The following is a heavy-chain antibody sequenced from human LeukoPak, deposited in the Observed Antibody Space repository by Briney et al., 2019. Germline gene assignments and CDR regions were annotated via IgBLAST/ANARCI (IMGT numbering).Heavy chain of an antibody. CDR1: GYTFTSYG. V-gene: IGHV1-18*01. J-gene: IGHJ5*02. D-gene: IGHD3-10*01. CDR2: ISAYNGNT. Sequence: ASVKVSCKASGYTFTSYGISWVRQAPGQGLEWMGWISAYNGNTNYAQKLQGRVTMTTDTSTSTAYMELRSLRSDDTAVYYCARDKGSITMVRGVNYWFDPWGLGTLVTVSS. CDR3: ARDKGSITMVRGVNYWFDP.